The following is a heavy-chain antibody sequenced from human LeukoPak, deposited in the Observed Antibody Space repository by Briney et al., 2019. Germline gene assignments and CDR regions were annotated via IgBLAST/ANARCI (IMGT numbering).Heavy chain of an antibody. V-gene: IGHV4-39*01. J-gene: IGHJ5*02. CDR1: GGSISSSSYY. D-gene: IGHD6-13*01. CDR3: ARHVVAAAPFDP. CDR2: IYYSGST. Sequence: PSETLSLTCTVSGGSISSSSYYWGWIRQPPGKGLEWIGSIYYSGSTYYNPSLKSRVTISVDTSKNQFSLKLSSVTAADTAVYYCARHVVAAAPFDPWGQGTLVTVSS.